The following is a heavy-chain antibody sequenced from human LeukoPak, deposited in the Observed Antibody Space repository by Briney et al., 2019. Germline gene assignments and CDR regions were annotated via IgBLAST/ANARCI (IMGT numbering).Heavy chain of an antibody. J-gene: IGHJ3*02. CDR2: INHSGST. Sequence: SETLSLTCAVYGGSFSGYYWSWIRQPPGKGLEWIGEINHSGSTNYNPSLKSRVTMSVDTSKNQFSLKLTSVTAADTAVYYCARARSDYDISGSRDAFDIWGQGTMVIVSS. D-gene: IGHD3-22*01. V-gene: IGHV4-34*01. CDR1: GGSFSGYY. CDR3: ARARSDYDISGSRDAFDI.